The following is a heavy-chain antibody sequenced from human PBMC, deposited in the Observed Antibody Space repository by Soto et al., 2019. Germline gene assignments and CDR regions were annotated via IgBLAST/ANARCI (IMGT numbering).Heavy chain of an antibody. CDR2: IYYSGST. J-gene: IGHJ4*02. CDR3: ARTLYSYGPRFDY. CDR1: GGSISSYY. V-gene: IGHV4-59*01. Sequence: QVQLQESGPGLVKPSETLSLTCTVSGGSISSYYWSWIRQPPGKGLEWIGYIYYSGSTNYNPALRSRVTXSXDXSKNQFSLKLSSVTAADTAVYYCARTLYSYGPRFDYWGQGTLVTVSS. D-gene: IGHD5-18*01.